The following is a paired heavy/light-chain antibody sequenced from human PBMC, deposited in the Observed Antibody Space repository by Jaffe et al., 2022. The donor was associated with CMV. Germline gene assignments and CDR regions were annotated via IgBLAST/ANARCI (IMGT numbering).Light chain of an antibody. Sequence: EIVLTQSPGTLSLSPRERATLSCRASQSVSSSYLGWYQQKPGQAPRLLIYGASNRATGIPDRFSGSGSGTDFTLTISRLEPEDFAVYYCQQYGTSPYTFGQGTKLEIK. CDR1: QSVSSSY. CDR3: QQYGTSPYT. V-gene: IGKV3-20*01. J-gene: IGKJ2*01. CDR2: GAS.
Heavy chain of an antibody. J-gene: IGHJ4*02. Sequence: QVQLVESGGGLVKPGGSLRLSCAASGFTFSDHNMSWFRQAPGKGLEWVSYINIRGTYTDYADSVKGRFTISRDNAKNSLYLQMNSLRAEDTAVYYCARREGDYWGQGTLVTVSS. CDR3: ARREGDY. CDR1: GFTFSDHN. V-gene: IGHV3-11*06. CDR2: INIRGTYT.